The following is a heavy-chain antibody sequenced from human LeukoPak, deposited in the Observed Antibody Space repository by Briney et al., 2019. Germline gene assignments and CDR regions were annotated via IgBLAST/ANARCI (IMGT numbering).Heavy chain of an antibody. D-gene: IGHD1-20*01. CDR3: ARALRARITGTTASVYGMDV. Sequence: PSETLSLTCTVSGGSISSSSDYWGWIRQPPGKGLEWIGSIYYSGVTYYNPSLKSRVSISVDTSKSQFSLKLSSVTAADTAVYYCARALRARITGTTASVYGMDVWGQGTTVTVSS. CDR1: GGSISSSSDY. V-gene: IGHV4-39*07. J-gene: IGHJ6*02. CDR2: IYYSGVT.